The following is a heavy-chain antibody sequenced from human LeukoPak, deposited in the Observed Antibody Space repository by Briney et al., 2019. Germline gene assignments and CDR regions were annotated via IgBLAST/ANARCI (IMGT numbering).Heavy chain of an antibody. CDR1: GGSFSGYY. J-gene: IGHJ4*02. CDR2: INHSGST. CDR3: ARDKYGSDWYYFGY. D-gene: IGHD6-19*01. V-gene: IGHV4-34*01. Sequence: SETLSLTCAVYGGSFSGYYWSWIRQPPGKGLEWIGEINHSGSTNYNPSLKSRVTISVDTSKNQFSLDLRSVTAADTAVYYCARDKYGSDWYYFGYWGQGTLVTVSS.